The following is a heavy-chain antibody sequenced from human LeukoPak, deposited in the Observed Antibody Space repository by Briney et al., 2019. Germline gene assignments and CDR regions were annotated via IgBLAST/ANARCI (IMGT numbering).Heavy chain of an antibody. J-gene: IGHJ3*02. D-gene: IGHD5-18*01. CDR1: GGSFSGYY. Sequence: PSETLSLTCAVYGGSFSGYYWSWIRQPPGKGLEWIGEINHSGSTNYNPSLKSRVTISVDTSKNQFSLKLSSVTAADTAVYYCARGSPIQLWADAFDIRGQGTMVTVSS. CDR3: ARGSPIQLWADAFDI. V-gene: IGHV4-34*01. CDR2: INHSGST.